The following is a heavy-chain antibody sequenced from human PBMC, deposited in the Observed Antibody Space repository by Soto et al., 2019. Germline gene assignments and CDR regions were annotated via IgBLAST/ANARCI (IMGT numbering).Heavy chain of an antibody. J-gene: IGHJ6*03. V-gene: IGHV3-23*01. D-gene: IGHD1-20*01. CDR3: ARGRKSRYYYYSMDV. CDR1: GFTFSNYD. Sequence: EEQLLESGGRLVQPGGSLRLSCVASGFTFSNYDMTWVRQAPGKGLEWVSGISGSGGNTYSADSVKGRFTISRDNSKNTLYLQMNRPRAEDTAVYYCARGRKSRYYYYSMDVWGKGTTVTVSS. CDR2: ISGSGGNT.